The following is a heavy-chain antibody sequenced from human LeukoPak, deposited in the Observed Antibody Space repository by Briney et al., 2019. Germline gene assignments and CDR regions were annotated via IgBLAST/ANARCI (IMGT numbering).Heavy chain of an antibody. V-gene: IGHV4-39*01. CDR2: IYYSGST. Sequence: SETLSLTCTVSGGSISSSSYYWGWIRQPPGKGLEWIGSIYYSGSTYYNPSLKSRVTISVDTSKNQFSLKLSSVTAADTAVYYCASTVNYDFWSGLHADAFDIWGQGTMVTVSS. CDR1: GGSISSSSYY. CDR3: ASTVNYDFWSGLHADAFDI. J-gene: IGHJ3*02. D-gene: IGHD3-3*01.